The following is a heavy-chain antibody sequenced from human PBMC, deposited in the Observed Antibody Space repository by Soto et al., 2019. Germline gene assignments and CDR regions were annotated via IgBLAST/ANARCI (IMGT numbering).Heavy chain of an antibody. D-gene: IGHD3-9*01. Sequence: SETLSLTCAVYGRSFSGYYWSWIRQPPGKGLEWIGEINHSGSTNYNPSLKSRVTISVDTSKNQFSLKLSSVTAADTAVYYCARGDSDYDILTGHDYWGQGTLVTVS. CDR1: GRSFSGYY. V-gene: IGHV4-34*01. CDR2: INHSGST. J-gene: IGHJ4*02. CDR3: ARGDSDYDILTGHDY.